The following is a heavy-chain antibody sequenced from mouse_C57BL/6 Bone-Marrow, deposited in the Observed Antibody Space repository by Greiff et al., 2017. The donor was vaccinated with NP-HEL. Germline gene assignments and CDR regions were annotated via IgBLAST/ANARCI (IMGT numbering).Heavy chain of an antibody. J-gene: IGHJ3*01. Sequence: DVMLVESGEGLVKPGGSLKLSCAASGFTFSSYAMSWVRQTPETRLEWVAYISSGGDYIYYADTVKGRFTISRDNARNTLYLQMSSLKSEDTAMYYCTRDRGYWFAYWGQGTLVTVSA. CDR3: TRDRGYWFAY. D-gene: IGHD2-2*01. CDR2: ISSGGDYI. V-gene: IGHV5-9-1*02. CDR1: GFTFSSYA.